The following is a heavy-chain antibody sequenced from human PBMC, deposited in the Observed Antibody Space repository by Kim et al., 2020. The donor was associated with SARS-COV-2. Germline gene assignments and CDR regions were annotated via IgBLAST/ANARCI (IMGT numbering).Heavy chain of an antibody. CDR2: IYPGDSDT. CDR3: ARQEEARTYYDFWRSYNWFDP. Sequence: GESLKISCKGSGYSFTSYWIGWVRQMPGKGLEWMGIIYPGDSDTRYSPSFQGQVTISADKSISTAYLQWSSLKASDTAMYYCARQEEARTYYDFWRSYNWFDPWGQGTLVTVSS. V-gene: IGHV5-51*01. CDR1: GYSFTSYW. D-gene: IGHD3-3*01. J-gene: IGHJ5*02.